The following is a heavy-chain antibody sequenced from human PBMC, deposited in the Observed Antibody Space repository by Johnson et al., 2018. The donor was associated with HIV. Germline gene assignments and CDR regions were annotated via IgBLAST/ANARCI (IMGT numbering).Heavy chain of an antibody. CDR1: GFTFSNYD. V-gene: IGHV3-30*18. Sequence: VQLVESGGGLVQPGGSLRLSCAASGFTFSNYDIHWVRQATGKGLEWVAVISYDGSNKYYADSVKGRFTISRDNSKNTLYLQMNSLRAEDTAVYYCVKGIDSSSWYAFDIWGQGTMVTVSS. CDR2: ISYDGSNK. CDR3: VKGIDSSSWYAFDI. D-gene: IGHD6-13*01. J-gene: IGHJ3*02.